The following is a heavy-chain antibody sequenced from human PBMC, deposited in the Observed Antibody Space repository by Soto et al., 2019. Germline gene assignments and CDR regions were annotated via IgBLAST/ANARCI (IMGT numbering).Heavy chain of an antibody. J-gene: IGHJ3*02. CDR3: ARDSRLWGSTGWKRENLFDI. Sequence: QVQLEQSGAEVKRPGSSVKVSCKTSGGNFNTYPISWVRQAPGHRLEWMGKIIPIFGTPDYAQKFQGRVTINADDATTTVYMELRSLKSDHSAVYYFARDSRLWGSTGWKRENLFDIWGQGTMVTVSS. CDR1: GGNFNTYP. V-gene: IGHV1-69*18. D-gene: IGHD3-16*01. CDR2: IIPIFGTP.